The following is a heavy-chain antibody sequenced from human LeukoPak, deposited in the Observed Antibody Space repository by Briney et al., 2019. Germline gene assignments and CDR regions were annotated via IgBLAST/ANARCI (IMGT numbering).Heavy chain of an antibody. CDR1: GFTFSSYA. V-gene: IGHV3-23*01. Sequence: NPGGSLRLSCAASGFTFSSYAMSWVRQAPGKGLEWVSAISGSGGSTYYADSVKGRFSISRDNSKNTLYLQMNSLRAEDTAVYYCAKGLLGVVIHRGVLGYWGQGTLVTVSS. J-gene: IGHJ4*02. CDR3: AKGLLGVVIHRGVLGY. CDR2: ISGSGGST. D-gene: IGHD3-3*01.